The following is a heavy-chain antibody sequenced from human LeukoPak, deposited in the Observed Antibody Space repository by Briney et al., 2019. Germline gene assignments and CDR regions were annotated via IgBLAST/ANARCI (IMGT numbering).Heavy chain of an antibody. CDR2: ISGYNGNT. J-gene: IGHJ3*02. D-gene: IGHD4-11*01. CDR1: GYTFTTYG. CDR3: ARDSHDYSNYRDAFDI. Sequence: ASVKVSCKTSGYTFTTYGISWVRQAPGQGLEWMGWISGYNGNTNYAQKLQNRVTMTIDTSTSTAYMEVRSLRSDDTAVYFCARDSHDYSNYRDAFDIWGQGTMVTVSS. V-gene: IGHV1-18*01.